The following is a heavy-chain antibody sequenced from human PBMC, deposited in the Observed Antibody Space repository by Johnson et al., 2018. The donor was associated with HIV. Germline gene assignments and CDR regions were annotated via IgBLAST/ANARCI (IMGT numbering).Heavy chain of an antibody. CDR3: ARGDYGGNLDAFDI. Sequence: VQLVESGGGLVQPGGSLRLSCAASGFTFSSYDMHWVSQATGKGLEWVSAIGTAGDTYYPGSVKGRFTISRENAKNSLYLQMNSLRAGDTAVYYCARGDYGGNLDAFDIWGQGTMVTVSS. CDR1: GFTFSSYD. CDR2: IGTAGDT. V-gene: IGHV3-13*01. J-gene: IGHJ3*02. D-gene: IGHD4-23*01.